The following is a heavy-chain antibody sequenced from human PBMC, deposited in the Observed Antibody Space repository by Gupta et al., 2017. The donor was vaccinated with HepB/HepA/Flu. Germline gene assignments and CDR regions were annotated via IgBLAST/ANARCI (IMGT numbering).Heavy chain of an antibody. Sequence: QLQLQESGPGLVKPSETLSLTCTVSGGSISSSSYYWGWIRQPPGKGLEWIGSIYYSGSTDDNPSLKSRVTISVDTSKNKFSLKMSCVNAEDTAVYYCASGRSWNNWFDPWGQGNLVTVSS. CDR1: GGSISSSSYY. J-gene: IGHJ5*02. CDR2: IYYSGST. D-gene: IGHD6-13*01. CDR3: ASGRSWNNWFDP. V-gene: IGHV4-39*01.